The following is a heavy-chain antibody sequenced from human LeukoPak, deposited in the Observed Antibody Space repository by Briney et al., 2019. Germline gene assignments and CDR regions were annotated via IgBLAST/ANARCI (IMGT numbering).Heavy chain of an antibody. Sequence: GGSLRLSCAASGFTFSSYWMHWVRQAPGKGLVWVSRINSDGSSTSYADSVKGRFTISRDNAKNTLYLQMNSLRAEDTAVYYCARAGFWSGYYTGYYYYYYGMDVWGQGTTVTVSS. CDR3: ARAGFWSGYYTGYYYYYYGMDV. V-gene: IGHV3-74*01. D-gene: IGHD3-3*01. J-gene: IGHJ6*02. CDR1: GFTFSSYW. CDR2: INSDGSST.